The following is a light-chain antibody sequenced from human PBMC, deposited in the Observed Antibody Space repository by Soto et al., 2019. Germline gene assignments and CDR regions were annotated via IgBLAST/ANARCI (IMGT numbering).Light chain of an antibody. CDR2: GNT. CDR1: SSNIGAGYD. V-gene: IGLV1-40*01. CDR3: QSYDSSRVV. J-gene: IGLJ2*01. Sequence: QPVLTQPPSVSGPPGQRVTISCTGNSSNIGAGYDVHWYQQFPGAAPKVLIHGNTNRPAGVPARFSGSKSGTSASLAITGLQAEDEADYYCQSYDSSRVVFGGGTKVTVL.